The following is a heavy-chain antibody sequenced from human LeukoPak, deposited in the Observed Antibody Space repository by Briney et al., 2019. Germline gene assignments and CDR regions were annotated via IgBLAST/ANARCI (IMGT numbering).Heavy chain of an antibody. Sequence: GGSLRLSCAASGFTFSNYAMSWVRQAPGKGLEWVSTFSDSSFNTYHADSVKGRFTVSRVSSKNTLYLQMNSLRAEDTAIYYCAKAFRSGSSMYFFDYWGQGTLVTVSS. CDR3: AKAFRSGSSMYFFDY. CDR1: GFTFSNYA. J-gene: IGHJ4*02. D-gene: IGHD6-19*01. CDR2: FSDSSFNT. V-gene: IGHV3-23*01.